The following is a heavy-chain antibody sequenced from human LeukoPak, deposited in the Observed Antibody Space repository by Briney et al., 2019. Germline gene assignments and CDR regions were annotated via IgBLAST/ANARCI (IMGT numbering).Heavy chain of an antibody. V-gene: IGHV4-4*07. J-gene: IGHJ4*02. CDR2: VSSSGST. CDR3: ARGEVVVYSIYYFDY. Sequence: SETLSLTCSVSGDSITYFYWSWIRQAAGKGLEWIGRVSSSGSTDYNASLKSRVTMSVDTSKNQLSLKMISVTAADTAVYYCARGEVVVYSIYYFDYWGQGTLVTVSS. D-gene: IGHD3-22*01. CDR1: GDSITYFY.